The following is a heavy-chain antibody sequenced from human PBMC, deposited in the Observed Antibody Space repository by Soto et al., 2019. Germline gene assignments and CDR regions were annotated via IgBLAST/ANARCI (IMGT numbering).Heavy chain of an antibody. CDR3: AREGAHSTGWYDYFDQ. CDR1: GYTFISYS. Sequence: QVQLVQSGGEVKKPGASVNISCKATGYTFISYSITWVRQAPGQGLEWMGWISTYNGNTKYAQSLQGRVILTRDTSTNTAFMEIRGLRSDDTAIYYCAREGAHSTGWYDYFDQWGQGTLVAVSS. CDR2: ISTYNGNT. V-gene: IGHV1-18*04. J-gene: IGHJ4*02. D-gene: IGHD6-13*01.